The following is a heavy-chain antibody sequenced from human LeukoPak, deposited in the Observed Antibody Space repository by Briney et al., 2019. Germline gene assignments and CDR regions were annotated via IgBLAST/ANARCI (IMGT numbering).Heavy chain of an antibody. CDR2: ISNDSRYI. J-gene: IGHJ4*02. CDR1: GFTLSRYI. CDR3: AREGPLYGYHSFDS. V-gene: IGHV3-21*03. Sequence: GGSLRLSCIASGFTLSRYIMNWVRQAPGKGLEWVASISNDSRYIYYSDSVKGRFTISRDNAENTVYLQTNSLETEDTAVYFCAREGPLYGYHSFDSWGQGTLVTVST. D-gene: IGHD5-18*01.